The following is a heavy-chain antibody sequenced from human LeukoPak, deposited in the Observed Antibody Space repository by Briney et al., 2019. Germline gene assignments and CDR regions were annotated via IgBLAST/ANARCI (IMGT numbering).Heavy chain of an antibody. D-gene: IGHD6-19*01. V-gene: IGHV3-21*01. CDR2: ISSSSSYI. CDR3: ARVMKFVAGMAFDI. Sequence: PGGSLRLSCAASGFTFSSYSMNWVRQAPGKGLEWVSSISSSSSYIYYADSVKGRFTISRDNAKNSLYLQMNSLRAEDTAVYYCARVMKFVAGMAFDIWGQGTMVTVSS. CDR1: GFTFSSYS. J-gene: IGHJ3*02.